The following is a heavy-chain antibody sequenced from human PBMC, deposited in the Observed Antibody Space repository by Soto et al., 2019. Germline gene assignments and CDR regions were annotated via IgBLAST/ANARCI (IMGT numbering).Heavy chain of an antibody. Sequence: ASVKVSCKASWYSFTDYHIHWVRQAPGQGLECLGPINPKSGGTSTAQKFQGWVTMTTDTSISTASMELTRLTSDDTAIYYCARGDSTDCSNGVCSFFYNHDMDVWGQGTTVTVSS. D-gene: IGHD2-8*01. J-gene: IGHJ6*02. CDR1: WYSFTDYH. V-gene: IGHV1-2*04. CDR3: ARGDSTDCSNGVCSFFYNHDMDV. CDR2: INPKSGGT.